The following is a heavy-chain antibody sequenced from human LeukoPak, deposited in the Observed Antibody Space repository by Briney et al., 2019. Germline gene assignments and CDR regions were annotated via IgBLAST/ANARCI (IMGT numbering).Heavy chain of an antibody. Sequence: GGSLRLSCAASGFTFSSYAMSWVRQAPGKGLEWVSAISGSGGSTYYADSVKGRFTISRHNSKNTLYLQMNSLRAEDTAVYYCARDLRSGSEDYWGQGTLVTVSS. CDR1: GFTFSSYA. J-gene: IGHJ4*02. D-gene: IGHD1-26*01. CDR2: ISGSGGST. CDR3: ARDLRSGSEDY. V-gene: IGHV3-23*01.